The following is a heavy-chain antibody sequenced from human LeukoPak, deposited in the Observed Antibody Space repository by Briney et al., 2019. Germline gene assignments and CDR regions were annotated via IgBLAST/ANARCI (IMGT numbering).Heavy chain of an antibody. CDR3: ARGCPTSVTTPLNWFGP. CDR2: INPNSGGT. J-gene: IGHJ5*01. D-gene: IGHD4-17*01. V-gene: IGHV1-2*02. Sequence: ASVKVSCKASGYTFTGYYMHWVRQAPGQGLEWMGWINPNSGGTNYAQKFQGRVTMTRDTSISTAYMELSRLRSDDTAVYYCARGCPTSVTTPLNWFGPLGQGTLVTVSS. CDR1: GYTFTGYY.